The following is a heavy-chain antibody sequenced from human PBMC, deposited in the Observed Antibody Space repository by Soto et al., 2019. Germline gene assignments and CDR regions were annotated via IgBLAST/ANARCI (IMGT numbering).Heavy chain of an antibody. V-gene: IGHV4-30-4*01. CDR3: DSSSLYRMDV. J-gene: IGHJ6*02. CDR2: IYYSGNT. Sequence: PSETLSVTCSVSGGSISSGYYYWSWIRQPPGKGLEWIGNIYYSGNTYYNPSLKSRLIISIDTYKNQFSMKVGSVNAADKAVYYCDSSSLYRMDVWGQGHTVTVTS. CDR1: GGSISSGYYY.